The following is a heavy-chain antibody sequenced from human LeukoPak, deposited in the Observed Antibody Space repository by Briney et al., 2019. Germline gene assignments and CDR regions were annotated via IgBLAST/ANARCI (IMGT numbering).Heavy chain of an antibody. CDR1: GFTFSSYA. CDR3: AKAPGIAAAGTAGFDY. V-gene: IGHV3-23*01. Sequence: PGGSLRLSCAASGFTFSSYAMSWVRQAPGKGLECISGFSGSGGSTYYADSVKGRFTISRDNSKNTLYLQMNSLRAEDTAVYYCAKAPGIAAAGTAGFDYWGQGTLVTVSS. J-gene: IGHJ4*02. CDR2: FSGSGGST. D-gene: IGHD6-13*01.